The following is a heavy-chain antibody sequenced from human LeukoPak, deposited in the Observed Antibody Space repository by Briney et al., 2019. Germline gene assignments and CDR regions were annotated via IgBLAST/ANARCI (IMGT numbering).Heavy chain of an antibody. J-gene: IGHJ5*02. CDR3: ARQSGYCSGGVCNWGGFDP. CDR2: NYYSGST. Sequence: KPSETLSLTCTVSGGSISSCYWSWIRQPPGKGLEWIGYNYYSGSTDYNPSLKSRVTISVDTSKNQFSLKLSSVTAADTAVYYCARQSGYCSGGVCNWGGFDPWGQGTLVTVSS. CDR1: GGSISSCY. V-gene: IGHV4-59*01. D-gene: IGHD2-8*02.